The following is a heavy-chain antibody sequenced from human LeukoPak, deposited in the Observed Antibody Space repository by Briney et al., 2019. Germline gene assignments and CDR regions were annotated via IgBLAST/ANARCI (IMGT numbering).Heavy chain of an antibody. CDR1: GYTFTSYD. V-gene: IGHV1-8*01. D-gene: IGHD2-2*01. CDR3: ARGIEGRYCSSTSCYDYYGMDV. CDR2: MNPNSGNT. J-gene: IGHJ6*02. Sequence: GASVKVSCKASGYTFTSYDINWVRRATGQGLEWMGWMNPNSGNTGYAQKFQGRVTMTRNTSISTAYMELSSLRSEDTAVYYCARGIEGRYCSSTSCYDYYGMDVWGQGTTVTVSS.